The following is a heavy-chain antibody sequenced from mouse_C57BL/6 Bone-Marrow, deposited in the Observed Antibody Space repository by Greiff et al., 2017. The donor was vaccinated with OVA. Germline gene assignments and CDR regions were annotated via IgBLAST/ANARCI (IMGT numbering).Heavy chain of an antibody. J-gene: IGHJ4*01. D-gene: IGHD1-1*01. CDR3: AGLFYYAMDY. CDR2: IYPGDGDT. Sequence: VQLQQSGAELVKPGASVKISCKASGYAFSSYWMNWVKQRPGKGLEWIGQIYPGDGDTNYNGKFKSKATLTVDTSSSTAYMQLSSLTSEDSAVYYCAGLFYYAMDYWGQGTSVTVSS. V-gene: IGHV1-80*01. CDR1: GYAFSSYW.